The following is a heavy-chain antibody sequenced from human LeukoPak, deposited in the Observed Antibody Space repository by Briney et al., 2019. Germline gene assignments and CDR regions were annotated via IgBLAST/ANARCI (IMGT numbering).Heavy chain of an antibody. CDR1: GYTFTDYY. D-gene: IGHD3-9*01. CDR2: VDPRSGIT. V-gene: IGHV1-2*02. Sequence: ASVKVSCKASGYTFTDYYIHWVRRAPGQGLEWMGWVDPRSGITKCTQKFQGRVTMTRDTSINTVYVDLSGLTFDDTAVYYCATDNYGMLDYWGKGTLVTVSS. J-gene: IGHJ4*02. CDR3: ATDNYGMLDY.